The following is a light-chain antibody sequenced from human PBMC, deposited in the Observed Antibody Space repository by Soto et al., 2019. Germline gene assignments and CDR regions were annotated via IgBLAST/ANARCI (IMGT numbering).Light chain of an antibody. CDR2: END. CDR1: SSSIGNNY. Sequence: QSALTQPPSVSAAPGQTVTISCSGSSSSIGNNYVSWYQQLPGTVPKLLIYENDKRPSGIPDRFSGSKSGTSATLAITGLQTGDEADYYCGTWDSSLSVRVFGGGTKLTVL. J-gene: IGLJ3*02. V-gene: IGLV1-51*02. CDR3: GTWDSSLSVRV.